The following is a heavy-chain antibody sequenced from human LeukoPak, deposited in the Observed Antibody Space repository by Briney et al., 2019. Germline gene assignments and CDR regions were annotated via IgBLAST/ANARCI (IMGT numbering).Heavy chain of an antibody. V-gene: IGHV3-30*02. J-gene: IGHJ4*02. CDR3: ARHLYGGNSPLDY. CDR1: GFTFSSNG. CDR2: IQYDGSKK. Sequence: GGSLRLSCVASGFTFSSNGMHWVRQAPGKGLEWVTFIQYDGSKKYYADSVKGRFTISRDNSKNTLYLEMNSLRAEDTAVYYCARHLYGGNSPLDYWGQGTLVTVSS. D-gene: IGHD4-23*01.